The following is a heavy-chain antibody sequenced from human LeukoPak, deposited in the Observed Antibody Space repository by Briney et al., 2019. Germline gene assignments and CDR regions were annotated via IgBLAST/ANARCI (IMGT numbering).Heavy chain of an antibody. V-gene: IGHV4-59*01. D-gene: IGHD1-1*01. Sequence: PSETLSLTCTVSGGSISSYYWSWIRQPPGKGLEWIGYIYYSGITNYNPSLKSRVTISVDTSKNQFSLKLSSVTAADTAVYFCARVPSTTGYVDYWGQGTLVTVSS. CDR2: IYYSGIT. J-gene: IGHJ4*02. CDR3: ARVPSTTGYVDY. CDR1: GGSISSYY.